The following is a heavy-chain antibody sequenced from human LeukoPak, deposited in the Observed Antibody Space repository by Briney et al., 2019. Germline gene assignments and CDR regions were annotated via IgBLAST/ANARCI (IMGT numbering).Heavy chain of an antibody. J-gene: IGHJ4*02. CDR1: RGTFSSYA. CDR2: IIPIFGTA. Sequence: GASVKVSCKASRGTFSSYAISWVRQAPGQGLEWMGGIIPIFGTANYAQKFQGRVTITADESTSTAYMELSSLRSEDTAVYYCARSSRTRPMANGFDYWGQGTLVTVSS. D-gene: IGHD6-6*01. CDR3: ARSSRTRPMANGFDY. V-gene: IGHV1-69*13.